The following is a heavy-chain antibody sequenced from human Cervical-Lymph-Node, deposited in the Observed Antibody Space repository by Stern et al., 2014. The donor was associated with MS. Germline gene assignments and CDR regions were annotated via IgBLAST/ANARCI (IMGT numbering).Heavy chain of an antibody. J-gene: IGHJ4*02. V-gene: IGHV1-69*06. CDR1: GGTFGNYG. Sequence: MQLVESGAEMKKPGSSLKVSCKASGGTFGNYGITWVRQAPGQGLEWMGCIIPILATANYAQQFQGRVTMTADKSTSTAYMELSSLTSEDTAIYYCARDYSALDSWGQGTLVTVSS. CDR2: IIPILATA. CDR3: ARDYSALDS. D-gene: IGHD2-15*01.